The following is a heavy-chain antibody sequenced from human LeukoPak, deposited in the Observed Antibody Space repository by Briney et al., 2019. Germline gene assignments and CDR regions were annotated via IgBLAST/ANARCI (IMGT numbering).Heavy chain of an antibody. CDR2: IYYSGST. CDR1: GGSISSYY. CDR3: ARGAYCSTTSCYYFDY. Sequence: SETLSLTCTVSGGSISSYYWSWIRQPPGKGLEWIGYIYYSGSTNYNPSLKSRVTISLDTSKNQFSLKLSSVTAEDTAVYYCARGAYCSTTSCYYFDYWSQGTLVTVSS. J-gene: IGHJ4*02. V-gene: IGHV4-59*01. D-gene: IGHD2-2*01.